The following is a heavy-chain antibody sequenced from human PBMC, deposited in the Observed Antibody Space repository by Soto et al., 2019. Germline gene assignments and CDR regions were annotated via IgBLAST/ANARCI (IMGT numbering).Heavy chain of an antibody. Sequence: GESLKISCKGSGYSFTSYWIGWVRQMPGKGLEWMGIIYPGDSDARYSPSFQGQVTISADKSISTAYLQWSSLKASDTAMYYCASYSSGWYNYFDYWGQGTLVTVSS. CDR3: ASYSSGWYNYFDY. CDR1: GYSFTSYW. CDR2: IYPGDSDA. J-gene: IGHJ4*02. D-gene: IGHD6-19*01. V-gene: IGHV5-51*01.